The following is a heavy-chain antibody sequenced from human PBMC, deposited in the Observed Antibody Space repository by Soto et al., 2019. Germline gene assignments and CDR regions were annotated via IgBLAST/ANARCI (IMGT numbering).Heavy chain of an antibody. CDR1: GFSFSSYI. J-gene: IGHJ3*01. D-gene: IGHD5-18*01. CDR3: GGGRIQMWYCFGAFDV. Sequence: PGGSLRLSCAASGFSFSSYIMHWLRQAPGKGLEWVAAISYDGSNKDSADSVRGRFSISRDNSDNTLYLQMTSLSPADSAVYFCGGGRIQMWYCFGAFDVWGRGTMVAV. CDR2: ISYDGSNK. V-gene: IGHV3-30-3*01.